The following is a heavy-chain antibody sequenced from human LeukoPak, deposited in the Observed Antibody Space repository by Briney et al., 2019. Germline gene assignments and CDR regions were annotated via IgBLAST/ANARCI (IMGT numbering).Heavy chain of an antibody. Sequence: ASVKVSCKASGGTFSSYAVSWVRQAPGQGLEWMGGIILIFGTANYAQEFQGRVTITADESTSTVYMELSSLRSEDTAVYYCARGRPYAFDIWGQGTMVTVSS. J-gene: IGHJ3*02. CDR3: ARGRPYAFDI. V-gene: IGHV1-69*13. CDR2: IILIFGTA. CDR1: GGTFSSYA.